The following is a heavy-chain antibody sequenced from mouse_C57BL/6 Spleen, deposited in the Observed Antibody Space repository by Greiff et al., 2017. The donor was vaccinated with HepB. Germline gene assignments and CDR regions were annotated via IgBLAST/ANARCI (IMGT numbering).Heavy chain of an antibody. CDR3: PYGYSFAY. Sequence: VKLMESGAELVRPGASVTLSCKASGYTFTDYEMHWVKQTPVHGLEWIGAIDPETGGTAYNQKFKGKAILTADKSSSTAYMELRSLTSEDSAVYYCPYGYSFAYWGQGTLVTVSA. CDR1: GYTFTDYE. J-gene: IGHJ3*01. D-gene: IGHD2-2*01. CDR2: IDPETGGT. V-gene: IGHV1-15*01.